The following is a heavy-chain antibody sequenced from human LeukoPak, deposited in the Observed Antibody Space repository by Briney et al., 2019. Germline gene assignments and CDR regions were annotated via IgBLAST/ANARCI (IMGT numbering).Heavy chain of an antibody. D-gene: IGHD6-19*01. Sequence: TSETLSLTCTVSGDSISSYYWSWIRQFPGKGLEWIGYIYYSGSTNYNPSLKSRVTISVDTSKNQFSLKLSSVTAADTAVYYCAREGSSGWYGWFDPWGQGTPVTVSS. CDR2: IYYSGST. V-gene: IGHV4-59*01. CDR1: GDSISSYY. J-gene: IGHJ5*02. CDR3: AREGSSGWYGWFDP.